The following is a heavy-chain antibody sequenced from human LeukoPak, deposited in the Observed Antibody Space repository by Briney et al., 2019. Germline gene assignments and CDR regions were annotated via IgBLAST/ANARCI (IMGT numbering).Heavy chain of an antibody. Sequence: PAETLSLTCTVSGDSMSDYFWTWIRQPPGKGLEWIGYAADSGSTNYNPSLKSRVTISVDTSKNQFSLKLSSVTAADTAVYYCARSREPGAWPYYFDYWGQGTLVTVSS. D-gene: IGHD1-14*01. CDR1: GDSMSDYF. CDR2: AADSGST. J-gene: IGHJ4*02. V-gene: IGHV4-59*08. CDR3: ARSREPGAWPYYFDY.